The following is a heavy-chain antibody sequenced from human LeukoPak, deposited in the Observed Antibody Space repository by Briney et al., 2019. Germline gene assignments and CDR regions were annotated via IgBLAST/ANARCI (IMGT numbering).Heavy chain of an antibody. Sequence: GGSLRLSCAAAGVTFSSYAMSWVRQAAGKGLEWVSAISIAGDTYYPDSVKGRFTISRENAKNSFYLQMNSLTAGGTAVYYCVRAHVGAGLAFDIWGQGTMVTVSS. CDR2: ISIAGDT. V-gene: IGHV3-13*01. CDR1: GVTFSSYA. J-gene: IGHJ3*02. CDR3: VRAHVGAGLAFDI. D-gene: IGHD1-26*01.